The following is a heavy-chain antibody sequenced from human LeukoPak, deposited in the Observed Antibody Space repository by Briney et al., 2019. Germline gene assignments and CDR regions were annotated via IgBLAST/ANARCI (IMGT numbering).Heavy chain of an antibody. CDR2: INPNSGGT. Sequence: ASVKVSCKASGYTFTGYYMHWLRQAPGQGLEWMGWINPNSGGTNYAQKFQGRVTMTRDTSISTAYMELSRLRSDDTAVYYCARGHMVRGVMGYYCYYMDVWGKGTTVTVSS. J-gene: IGHJ6*03. CDR1: GYTFTGYY. D-gene: IGHD3-10*01. CDR3: ARGHMVRGVMGYYCYYMDV. V-gene: IGHV1-2*02.